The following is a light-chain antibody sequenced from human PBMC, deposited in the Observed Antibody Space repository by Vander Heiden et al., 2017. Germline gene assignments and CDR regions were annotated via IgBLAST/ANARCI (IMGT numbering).Light chain of an antibody. V-gene: IGKV1-5*03. Sequence: CRASQTFSNYLAWYQQKPGNAPKLLIYKASTLESGVPSRFSGRGSGTEFTLTISSLQPDDFATYYCQQYNAYPWTFGQGTRVEI. CDR1: QTFSNY. CDR3: QQYNAYPWT. J-gene: IGKJ1*01. CDR2: KAS.